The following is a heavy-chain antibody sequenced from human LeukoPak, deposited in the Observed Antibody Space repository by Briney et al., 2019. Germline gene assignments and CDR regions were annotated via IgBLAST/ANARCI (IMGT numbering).Heavy chain of an antibody. V-gene: IGHV3-33*01. J-gene: IGHJ4*02. CDR3: ARDPDDDSSGYYYGSYFDY. CDR1: GFTFSSYG. Sequence: PGGSLRLSCAASGFTFSSYGMHWVRQAPGKGLEWVAVIWYDGSNKYYADSVKGRFTISRDNSKNTLYLQMNSLRAEDTAVYYCARDPDDDSSGYYYGSYFDYWGQGTLVTVSS. D-gene: IGHD3-22*01. CDR2: IWYDGSNK.